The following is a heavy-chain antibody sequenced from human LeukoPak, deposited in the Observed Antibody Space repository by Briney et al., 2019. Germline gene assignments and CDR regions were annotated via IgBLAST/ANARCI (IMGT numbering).Heavy chain of an antibody. J-gene: IGHJ3*02. V-gene: IGHV3-23*01. CDR2: ISGSGGST. CDR1: GFTFSSYA. Sequence: GGSLRLSCAASGFTFSSYAMSWVRQAPGKGLEWVSAISGSGGSTYYADSVKGRFTISRDNSKNTLYLQMNSLRAEDTAVYYCAKDRGGDYVKVYVGITAFDIWGQGTMVTVSS. CDR3: AKDRGGDYVKVYVGITAFDI. D-gene: IGHD4-17*01.